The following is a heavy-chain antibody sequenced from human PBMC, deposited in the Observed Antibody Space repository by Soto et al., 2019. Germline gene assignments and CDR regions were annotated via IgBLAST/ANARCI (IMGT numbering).Heavy chain of an antibody. CDR3: ATAEAVAGIGPFDY. D-gene: IGHD6-19*01. J-gene: IGHJ4*02. V-gene: IGHV3-30-3*01. CDR1: GFTFSSYA. Sequence: QVQLVEFGGGVVQPGRSLRLSCAASGFTFSSYAMHWVRQAPGKGLEWVAVLSYDGSNKYYADSVKGRFTISRDNSKNTLYLQMNSLRAEDTALYFCATAEAVAGIGPFDYWGQGTLVTVSS. CDR2: LSYDGSNK.